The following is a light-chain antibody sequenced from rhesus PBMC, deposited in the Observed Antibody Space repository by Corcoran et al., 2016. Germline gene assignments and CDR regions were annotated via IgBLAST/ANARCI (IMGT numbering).Light chain of an antibody. V-gene: IGKV1-22*01. CDR1: QSISTW. CDR3: QQYNSSPWT. Sequence: DIQMTQSPSSLSAPVGDTVTITCRASQSISTWLAWYQQKPGKAPKLLIYKASSLQSGVPSRFSGSGSGTDFTLTISSLQSEDFATYYCQQYNSSPWTFGQGTKVEIK. J-gene: IGKJ1*01. CDR2: KAS.